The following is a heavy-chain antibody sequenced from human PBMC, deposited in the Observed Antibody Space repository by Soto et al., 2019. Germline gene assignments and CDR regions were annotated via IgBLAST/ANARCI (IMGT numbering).Heavy chain of an antibody. CDR1: GGSFTSYY. V-gene: IGHV4-59*01. J-gene: IGHJ4*02. CDR2: IYYSGST. CDR3: ASVKNWNDFDY. Sequence: ETLSLTCTVSGGSFTSYYWSWIRQPPGKGLEWIGYIYYSGSTKYNPSLESRVTISLDTSENQFSLKLSSVTAADTAVYYCASVKNWNDFDYWGQGTLVTVSS. D-gene: IGHD1-1*01.